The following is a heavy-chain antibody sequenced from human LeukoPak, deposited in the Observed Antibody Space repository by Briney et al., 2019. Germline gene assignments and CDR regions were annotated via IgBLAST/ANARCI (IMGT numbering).Heavy chain of an antibody. CDR2: IYYSGST. D-gene: IGHD2-15*01. Sequence: PSQTLSLTCTVSGGSVSSGDYYWNWIRQHPGKGLEWIGYIYYSGSTYYNPSLESRVTISVDRSKNQFSLKLSSVTAADTAVYYCARAPPGGRLDYWGQGTLVTVSS. CDR3: ARAPPGGRLDY. CDR1: GGSVSSGDYY. V-gene: IGHV4-30-4*08. J-gene: IGHJ4*02.